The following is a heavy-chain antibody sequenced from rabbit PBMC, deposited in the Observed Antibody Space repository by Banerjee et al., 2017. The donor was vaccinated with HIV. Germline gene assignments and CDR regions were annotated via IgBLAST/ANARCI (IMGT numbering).Heavy chain of an antibody. CDR3: ARASYAGYAGYGYATRLDL. J-gene: IGHJ3*01. CDR1: GIDFSSYG. Sequence: QEQLVESGGGLVTLGGSLKLSCKASGIDFSSYGISWVRQAPGKGLEWIAYIYPDYGSTDYASWVNGRFTISLDNAQNTVFLQMTSLTAADTATYFCARASYAGYAGYGYATRLDLWGQGTLVTVS. V-gene: IGHV1S47*01. CDR2: IYPDYGST. D-gene: IGHD6-1*01.